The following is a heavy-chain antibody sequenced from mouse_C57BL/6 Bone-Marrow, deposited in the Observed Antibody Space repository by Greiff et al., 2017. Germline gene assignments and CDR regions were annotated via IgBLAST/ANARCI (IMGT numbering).Heavy chain of an antibody. V-gene: IGHV1-4*01. CDR2: INPSSGYT. D-gene: IGHD4-1*01. CDR3: ARSRTGGY. CDR1: GYTFTSYS. J-gene: IGHJ2*01. Sequence: QVQLQQPGAELARPGASVKMSCKASGYTFTSYSMHWVKQRPGQGLEWIGYINPSSGYTKYNQKFKDKATLTADKSSSTAYMQLSSLTSEDSAVYYCARSRTGGYWGQGTTLTVSS.